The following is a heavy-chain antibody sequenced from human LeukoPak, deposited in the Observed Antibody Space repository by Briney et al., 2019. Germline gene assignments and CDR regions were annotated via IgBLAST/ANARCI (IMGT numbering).Heavy chain of an antibody. CDR1: GGSISSYY. J-gene: IGHJ4*02. CDR2: IYYSGST. Sequence: SETLSLTCTVSGGSISSYYWSWIRQPPGKGLEWIGYIYYSGSTNYNPSLKSRVTISVDTSKNQFSLKLSSVTAADTAVYYCARVNRDNFWSGYPYYFDYWGQGTLITVSS. V-gene: IGHV4-59*01. CDR3: ARVNRDNFWSGYPYYFDY. D-gene: IGHD3-3*01.